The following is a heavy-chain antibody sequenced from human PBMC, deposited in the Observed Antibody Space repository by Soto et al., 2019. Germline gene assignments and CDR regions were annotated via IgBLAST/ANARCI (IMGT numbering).Heavy chain of an antibody. CDR3: ARSQLCDYIRWRFYP. Sequence: AAVKVSCKASGYTFTENQIHWLRRAPGQRLEGMGRIDPKSGDTTFAQTYQGRVTMTRDTSSNKVYMELNMLTSNDTAIYYCARSQLCDYIRWRFYPWG. V-gene: IGHV1-2*02. CDR2: IDPKSGDT. D-gene: IGHD5-12*01. CDR1: GYTFTENQ. J-gene: IGHJ5*02.